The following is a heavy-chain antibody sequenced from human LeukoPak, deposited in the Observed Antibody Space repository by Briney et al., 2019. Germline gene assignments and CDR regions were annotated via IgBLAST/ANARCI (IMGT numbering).Heavy chain of an antibody. V-gene: IGHV3-21*04. D-gene: IGHD1-7*01. Sequence: GGSLRLSCAASGFTFSSYSMNWVRQAPGKGLEWVSSISSSSSYIYYADSVKGRFTISRDNSKNTLYLQMNSLRAEDTAVYYCAKFLYNWNYGMFDYWGQGTLVTVSS. CDR2: ISSSSSYI. CDR3: AKFLYNWNYGMFDY. CDR1: GFTFSSYS. J-gene: IGHJ4*02.